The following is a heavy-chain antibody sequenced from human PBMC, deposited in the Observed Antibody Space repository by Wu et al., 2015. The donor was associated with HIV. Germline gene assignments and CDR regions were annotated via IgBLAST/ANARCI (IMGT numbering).Heavy chain of an antibody. Sequence: QVQLVQSGAEVKKPGASVKVSCKASGYTFTGYYMHWVRQAPGQGLEWMGWINPNSGGTNYAQKFQGRVTMTRDTSISTAYMELSRLRSDDTAVYYCARDSVGPVIAADIVVVPAAPGHWGQGTLVTVSS. V-gene: IGHV1-2*02. D-gene: IGHD2-2*01. CDR2: INPNSGGT. J-gene: IGHJ4*02. CDR3: ARDSVGPVIAADIVVVPAAPGH. CDR1: GYTFTGYY.